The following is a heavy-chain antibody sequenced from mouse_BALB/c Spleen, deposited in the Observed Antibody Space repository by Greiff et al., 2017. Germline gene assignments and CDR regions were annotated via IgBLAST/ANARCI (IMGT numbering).Heavy chain of an antibody. CDR1: GFTFSDYY. CDR3: ARDQDYGNYGFAY. Sequence: EVMLVESGGGLVKPGGSLKLSCAASGFTFSDYYMYWVRQTPETRLEWVATISDGGSYTYYPDSVKGRFTISRDNAKNNLYLQMSSLKSEDTAMYYCARDQDYGNYGFAYWGQGTLVTVSA. D-gene: IGHD2-1*01. V-gene: IGHV5-4*02. J-gene: IGHJ3*01. CDR2: ISDGGSYT.